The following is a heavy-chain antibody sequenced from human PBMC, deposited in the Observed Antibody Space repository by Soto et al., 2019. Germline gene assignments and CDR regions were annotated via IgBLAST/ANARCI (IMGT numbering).Heavy chain of an antibody. V-gene: IGHV3-30*04. D-gene: IGHD1-26*01. J-gene: IGHJ4*02. Sequence: QVQLVESGGGVVQPGRSLRLSCAASGFTFSSYAMHWVRQAPGTGLEWVAVISYDGRDKYYPDSVKGRFTISRDNSKNPLYLQMNSLRAEDTAGYYCSRSAGGSYPQYDYGGQGTLVTVSA. CDR2: ISYDGRDK. CDR1: GFTFSSYA. CDR3: SRSAGGSYPQYDY.